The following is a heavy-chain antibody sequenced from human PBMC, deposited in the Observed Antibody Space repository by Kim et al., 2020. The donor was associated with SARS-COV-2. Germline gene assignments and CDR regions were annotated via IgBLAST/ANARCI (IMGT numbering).Heavy chain of an antibody. V-gene: IGHV4-34*01. Sequence: SETLSLTCAVYGGSFSGYYWSWIRQPPGKGLEWIGEINHSGSTNYNPSLKSRVTISVDTSKNQFSLKLSSVTAADTAVYYCARALWTPKQQLRKEKRYNWFDPWGQGTLVTVSS. CDR3: ARALWTPKQQLRKEKRYNWFDP. D-gene: IGHD6-13*01. CDR2: INHSGST. J-gene: IGHJ5*02. CDR1: GGSFSGYY.